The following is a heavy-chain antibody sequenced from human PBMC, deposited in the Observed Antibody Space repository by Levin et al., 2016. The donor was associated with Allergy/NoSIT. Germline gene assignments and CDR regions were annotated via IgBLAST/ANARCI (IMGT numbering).Heavy chain of an antibody. CDR2: INHSGST. V-gene: IGHV4-34*01. Sequence: SETLSLTCAVYGGSFSGYYWSWIRQPPGKGLEWIGEINHSGSTNYNPSLKSRVTISVDTSKNQFSLKLSSVTAADTAVYYCARPKREDFWSGYRHAFDIWGQGTMVTVSS. D-gene: IGHD3-3*01. CDR1: GGSFSGYY. CDR3: ARPKREDFWSGYRHAFDI. J-gene: IGHJ3*02.